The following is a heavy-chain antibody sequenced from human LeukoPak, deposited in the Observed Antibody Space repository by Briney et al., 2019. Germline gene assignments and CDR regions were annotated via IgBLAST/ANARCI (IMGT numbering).Heavy chain of an antibody. CDR2: ISTGGSII. CDR3: ATAHSGYYTYYFDY. V-gene: IGHV3-48*03. J-gene: IGHJ4*02. D-gene: IGHD3-22*01. Sequence: GGSLRLSCAASGFTFSTYEMNWVRQAPGKGLEWVSYISTGGSIIYYADSVKGRFTISRDDAQNSLYLQMNSLRAEDTAVYYCATAHSGYYTYYFDYWGQGTLVTVSS. CDR1: GFTFSTYE.